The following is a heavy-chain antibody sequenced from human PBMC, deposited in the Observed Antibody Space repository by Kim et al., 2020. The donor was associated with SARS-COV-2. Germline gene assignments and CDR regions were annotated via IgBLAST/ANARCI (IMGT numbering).Heavy chain of an antibody. CDR1: GFTFSSYG. J-gene: IGHJ4*02. V-gene: IGHV3-33*01. D-gene: IGHD2-15*01. CDR2: IWYDGSNK. Sequence: GGSLRLSCAASGFTFSSYGMHWVRQAPGKGLEWVAVIWYDGSNKYYADSVKGRFTISRDNSKNTLYLQMNSLRAEDTAVYYCASSVVVVAAPGYWGQGTLVTVSS. CDR3: ASSVVVVAAPGY.